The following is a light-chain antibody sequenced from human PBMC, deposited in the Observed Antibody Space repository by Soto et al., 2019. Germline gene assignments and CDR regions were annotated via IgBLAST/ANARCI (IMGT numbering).Light chain of an antibody. Sequence: DIQMTQSPSSLSASVGDRVTITCQASQDIGNSLNWYQAKPGQAPKLVIYDAYNLETGVPSTFSGSGYGTLFTFTISGLRPEDIATYYCQKSDHLPLFGPGTKVDIK. CDR2: DAY. J-gene: IGKJ3*01. CDR1: QDIGNS. CDR3: QKSDHLPL. V-gene: IGKV1-33*01.